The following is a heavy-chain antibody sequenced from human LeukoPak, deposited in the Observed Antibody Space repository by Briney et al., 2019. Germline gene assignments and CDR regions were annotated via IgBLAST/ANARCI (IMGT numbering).Heavy chain of an antibody. D-gene: IGHD6-13*01. CDR1: GFTFSRFA. CDR2: IGGLGEST. Sequence: SGGSLRLSCEASGFTFSRFAMTWVRQAPGKGLEWVSTIGGLGESTNYADSVKGRFTISRDNSKNTLYLQMNSLRAEDTAVYYCARTPGVGSSSWYENYFDYWGQGTLVTVSS. J-gene: IGHJ4*02. CDR3: ARTPGVGSSSWYENYFDY. V-gene: IGHV3-23*01.